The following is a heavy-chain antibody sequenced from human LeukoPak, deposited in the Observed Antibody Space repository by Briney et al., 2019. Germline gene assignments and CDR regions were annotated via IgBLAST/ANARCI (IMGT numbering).Heavy chain of an antibody. V-gene: IGHV3-23*01. CDR3: AKRGVVIRVILVGFHKEAYYFDS. CDR2: ISDTGGRT. CDR1: GFTFSSYG. Sequence: GGSLRLSCAASGFTFSSYGMTWVRQAPGKGLEWVAGISDTGGRTNYADSVKGRFTISRDNPKNTLYLQMNSLRAGDTAVYFCAKRGVVIRVILVGFHKEAYYFDSWGQGVLVTVSS. J-gene: IGHJ4*02. D-gene: IGHD3-22*01.